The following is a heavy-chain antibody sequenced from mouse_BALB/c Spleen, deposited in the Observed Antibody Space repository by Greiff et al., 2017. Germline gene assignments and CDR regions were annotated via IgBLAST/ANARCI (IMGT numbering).Heavy chain of an antibody. CDR2: IDPANGNT. D-gene: IGHD1-2*01. J-gene: IGHJ4*01. Sequence: EVQLQQSGAELVKPGASVKLSCTASGFNIKDTYMHWVKQRPDQGLEWIGRIDPANGNTKYDPKFQGKATIPEDTSSNTAYLQLSSLTSEDTAVYYCARWGYYGAGGDYWGQGTSVTVSS. CDR3: ARWGYYGAGGDY. V-gene: IGHV14-3*02. CDR1: GFNIKDTY.